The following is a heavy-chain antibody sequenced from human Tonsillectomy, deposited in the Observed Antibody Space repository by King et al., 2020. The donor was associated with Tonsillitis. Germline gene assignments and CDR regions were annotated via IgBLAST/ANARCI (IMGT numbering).Heavy chain of an antibody. Sequence: QLQESGPGLVKPSETLSLTCTVSGGSISSYYWSWIRQPPGKGLEWIGYIYYSGSTNYNPSLKSRVTISVDTSKNQFSLKLSSVTAADTAVYYCARDSLLDYSSSWNYYYYMDVWGKGTTVTVSS. J-gene: IGHJ6*03. CDR2: IYYSGST. CDR3: ARDSLLDYSSSWNYYYYMDV. D-gene: IGHD6-13*01. CDR1: GGSISSYY. V-gene: IGHV4-59*01.